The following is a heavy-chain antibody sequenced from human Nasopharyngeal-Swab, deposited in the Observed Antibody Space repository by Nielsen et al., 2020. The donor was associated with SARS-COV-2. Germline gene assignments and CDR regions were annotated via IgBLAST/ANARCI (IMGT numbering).Heavy chain of an antibody. Sequence: APVKVSCKASGYTFTSYAMHWVRQAPGQRLEWMGWINAGNGNTKYSQKFQGRVTITRDTSASTAYMELSSLRSEDTAVYYCARGIAAAGTLDYWGQGTLVTVSS. V-gene: IGHV1-3*01. CDR3: ARGIAAAGTLDY. CDR1: GYTFTSYA. CDR2: INAGNGNT. D-gene: IGHD6-13*01. J-gene: IGHJ4*02.